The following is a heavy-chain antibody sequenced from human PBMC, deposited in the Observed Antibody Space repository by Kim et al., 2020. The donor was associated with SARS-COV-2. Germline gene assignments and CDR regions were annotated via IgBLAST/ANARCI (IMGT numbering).Heavy chain of an antibody. CDR3: ARGGSRWYESGVWFDP. CDR1: GGSISSGGYS. V-gene: IGHV4-30-2*01. D-gene: IGHD6-13*01. J-gene: IGHJ5*02. Sequence: SETLSLTCAVSGGSISSGGYSWSWIRQPPGKGLEWIGYIYYSGSTYYNPSLKSRVTISVDRSKNQFSLKLSSVTAADTAVYYCARGGSRWYESGVWFDP. CDR2: IYYSGST.